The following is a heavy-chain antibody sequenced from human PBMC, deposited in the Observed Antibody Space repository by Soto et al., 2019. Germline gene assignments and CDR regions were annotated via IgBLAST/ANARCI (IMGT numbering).Heavy chain of an antibody. J-gene: IGHJ4*02. CDR2: IIPIFGTV. D-gene: IGHD3-10*01. Sequence: SVKVSWKGSGCAFSSYASSCVRQAPGQVLDWXGGIIPIFGTVNKAQKFQGRDTITADESTSTAHMELSSLRSEDTDVYYCARCYYGSGSYPFFDYWGQGPLVTVSS. CDR1: GCAFSSYA. V-gene: IGHV1-69*13. CDR3: ARCYYGSGSYPFFDY.